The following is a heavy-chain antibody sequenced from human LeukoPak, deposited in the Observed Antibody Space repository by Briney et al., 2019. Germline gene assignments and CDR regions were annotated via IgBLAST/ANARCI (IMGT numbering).Heavy chain of an antibody. V-gene: IGHV1-2*02. Sequence: GASVKVSCKTSGYTFTGYYIQWVRQAPGQGLEWMGYINPDSGGTNYAQEFQGRVTMTRDTSISTAYMELNRLRSDDTAVYYCASFSGGSYSGGPFDYWGQGTLVTVSS. D-gene: IGHD1-26*01. CDR2: INPDSGGT. CDR3: ASFSGGSYSGGPFDY. J-gene: IGHJ4*02. CDR1: GYTFTGYY.